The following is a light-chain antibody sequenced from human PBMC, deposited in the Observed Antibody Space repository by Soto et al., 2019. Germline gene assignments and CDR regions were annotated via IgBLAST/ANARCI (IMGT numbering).Light chain of an antibody. CDR1: NIGSKS. CDR3: QVWDSSSDHSYV. J-gene: IGLJ1*01. Sequence: SYELTQPPSVSAAPGQPARITCGGNNIGSKSVHRYQQNPGQAPVLVVYDESDRPSGIPERFSGSNSGNTATLTISRVEAGDEADYYCQVWDSSSDHSYVFGTGTKLTVL. V-gene: IGLV3-21*02. CDR2: DES.